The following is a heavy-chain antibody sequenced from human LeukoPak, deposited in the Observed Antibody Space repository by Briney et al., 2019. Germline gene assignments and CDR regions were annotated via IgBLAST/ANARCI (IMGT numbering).Heavy chain of an antibody. V-gene: IGHV3-30*18. J-gene: IGHJ4*02. CDR1: GFTFSSYG. Sequence: PGRSLRLSYAASGFTFSSYGMHWVRQAPGKGLEWVAVISYDGSNKYYADSVKGRFTISRDNSKNTLYLQMNSLRAEDTAVYYCAKYRLSFTMVRGSIDYWGQGTLVTVSS. CDR3: AKYRLSFTMVRGSIDY. CDR2: ISYDGSNK. D-gene: IGHD3-10*01.